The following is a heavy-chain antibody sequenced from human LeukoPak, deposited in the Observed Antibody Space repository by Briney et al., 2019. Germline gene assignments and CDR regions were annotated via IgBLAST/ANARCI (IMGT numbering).Heavy chain of an antibody. CDR3: ARTLGYCGSTSCYEVFDY. J-gene: IGHJ4*02. CDR1: GYTFTNYG. D-gene: IGHD2-2*01. CDR2: VSAYNAHT. V-gene: IGHV1-18*04. Sequence: ASVKVSCKASGYTFTNYGFTWVRQAPGQGLEWVGWVSAYNAHTNYAQKVQGRVTMTTDTSTSTAYMELRSLRSGDTAVYYCARTLGYCGSTSCYEVFDYWGQGTLVTVSS.